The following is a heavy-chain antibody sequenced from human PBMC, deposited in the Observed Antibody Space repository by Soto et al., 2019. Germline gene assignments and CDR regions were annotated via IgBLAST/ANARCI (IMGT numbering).Heavy chain of an antibody. CDR2: IYTSGST. Sequence: QVQLQESGPGLVKPSETLSLTCTVSGGSISSYYWSWIRQPAGKGPEWIGRIYTSGSTNYNPSLKSRVTMSVDTSKNQFSLKLSSVTAADTAVYYCARHELYYDSSGYSRNWYFDLWGRGTLVTVSS. V-gene: IGHV4-4*07. CDR1: GGSISSYY. D-gene: IGHD3-22*01. CDR3: ARHELYYDSSGYSRNWYFDL. J-gene: IGHJ2*01.